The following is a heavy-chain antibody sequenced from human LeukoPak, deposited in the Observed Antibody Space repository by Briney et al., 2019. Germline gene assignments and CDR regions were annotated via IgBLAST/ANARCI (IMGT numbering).Heavy chain of an antibody. Sequence: ASVKVSCKASGYSFTGYYMHWVRQAPGQGLEWMGRINPNSGGTKYAQKFQGRVTMTRDTSISTAYMELSRLRSDDTAVYYCARDPLPYYDSSGYLPHYYFDYWGQGTLVTVSS. CDR3: ARDPLPYYDSSGYLPHYYFDY. D-gene: IGHD3-22*01. CDR2: INPNSGGT. J-gene: IGHJ4*02. CDR1: GYSFTGYY. V-gene: IGHV1-2*06.